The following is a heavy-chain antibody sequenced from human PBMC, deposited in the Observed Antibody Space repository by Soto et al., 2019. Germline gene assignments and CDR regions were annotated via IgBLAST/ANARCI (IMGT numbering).Heavy chain of an antibody. CDR3: ARGIATLPVFAFDI. D-gene: IGHD6-6*01. Sequence: SGPTLVNPTQTLTLTCSFSGFSLSTSGVGVGWIRQSPGKALEWLALIYWSGDEHYRPSLKSRLSITKDTSKNHVVLIMTDMDHVDTATYYCARGIATLPVFAFDIWGQGTMVTVSS. V-gene: IGHV2-5*01. CDR1: GFSLSTSGVG. J-gene: IGHJ3*02. CDR2: IYWSGDE.